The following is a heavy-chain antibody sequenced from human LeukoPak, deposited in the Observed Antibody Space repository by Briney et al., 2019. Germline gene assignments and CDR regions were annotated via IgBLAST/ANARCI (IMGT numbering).Heavy chain of an antibody. CDR1: GGTFTSYA. J-gene: IGHJ4*02. CDR2: IIPIFGTA. CDR3: ARAPVGPGTGGFDH. Sequence: SVKVSCKASGGTFTSYAISLVRQAPGQGLEWMGGIIPIFGTANYAQKFQGRVTITTDESTSTAYMELSSLRSEDTAVYYCARAPVGPGTGGFDHWGEGTLVTVSS. V-gene: IGHV1-69*05. D-gene: IGHD1/OR15-1a*01.